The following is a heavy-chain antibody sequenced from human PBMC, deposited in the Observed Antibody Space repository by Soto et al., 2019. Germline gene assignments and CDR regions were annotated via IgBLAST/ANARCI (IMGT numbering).Heavy chain of an antibody. J-gene: IGHJ4*02. Sequence: ETLSLTCAVYGGSFSGYYWSWIRQPPGKGLEWIGEINHSGSTNYNPSLKSRVTISVDTSKNQFSLKLSSVTAADTAVYYCARDGAPRYYDSSGYPEVSFDYWGQGTLVTVSS. CDR2: INHSGST. CDR1: GGSFSGYY. CDR3: ARDGAPRYYDSSGYPEVSFDY. V-gene: IGHV4-34*01. D-gene: IGHD3-22*01.